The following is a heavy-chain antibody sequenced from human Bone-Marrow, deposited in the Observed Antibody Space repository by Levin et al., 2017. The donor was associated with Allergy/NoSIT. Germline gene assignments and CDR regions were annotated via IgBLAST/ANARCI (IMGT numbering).Heavy chain of an antibody. CDR2: ISYSGDYT. CDR3: AKDDGTAYYSFDS. V-gene: IGHV3-23*01. D-gene: IGHD1-26*01. CDR1: GFTFSTFA. J-gene: IGHJ4*02. Sequence: WASVKVSCAASGFTFSTFAMNWVRQAPGQGLEWVSSISYSGDYTFYADSVRGRFTISRDNSEHTVYLQMNSLRAEDTALYYCAKDDGTAYYSFDSWGQGTLVTVS.